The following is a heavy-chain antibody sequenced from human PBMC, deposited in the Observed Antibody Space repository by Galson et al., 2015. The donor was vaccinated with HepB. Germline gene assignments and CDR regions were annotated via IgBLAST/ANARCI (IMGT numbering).Heavy chain of an antibody. CDR2: IRSKAYGGTT. D-gene: IGHD1-1*01. V-gene: IGHV3-49*03. Sequence: SCAASGFTFGDYAMSWFRQAPGKGLEWVGFIRSKAYGGTTEYAASVKGRFTISRDDSKSIAYLQMNSLKTEDTAVYYCTRCKNWNDVANWFDPWGQGTLVTVSS. CDR1: GFTFGDYA. J-gene: IGHJ5*02. CDR3: TRCKNWNDVANWFDP.